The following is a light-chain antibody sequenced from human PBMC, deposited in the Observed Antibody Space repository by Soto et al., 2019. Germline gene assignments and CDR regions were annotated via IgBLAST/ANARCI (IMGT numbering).Light chain of an antibody. V-gene: IGKV3-20*01. J-gene: IGKJ1*01. Sequence: EIVLTQSPGTLSLSPGERATLSCRASQSVSSSYLAWYQQKPGQAPRPLIYGASSRAIGIPDRFSGSGSGTDFTLTISRLEPEDFAGYYCQQYGSSPWTFDQGTKVEIK. CDR3: QQYGSSPWT. CDR2: GAS. CDR1: QSVSSSY.